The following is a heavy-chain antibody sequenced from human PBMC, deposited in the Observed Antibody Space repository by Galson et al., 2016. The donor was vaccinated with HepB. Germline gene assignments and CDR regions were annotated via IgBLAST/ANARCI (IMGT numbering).Heavy chain of an antibody. Sequence: SLRLSCAGSGFSFRNYGMHWVRQAPGKGLEWVAVISDDGRRKNYADSVKGRFVISRDNPQNTMHLQMSSLRGEDTAVYYCAKDVRHWLGTEYQHYAMDVWGEGTTVTVSS. CDR3: AKDVRHWLGTEYQHYAMDV. V-gene: IGHV3-30*18. D-gene: IGHD2-2*01. J-gene: IGHJ6*04. CDR2: ISDDGRRK. CDR1: GFSFRNYG.